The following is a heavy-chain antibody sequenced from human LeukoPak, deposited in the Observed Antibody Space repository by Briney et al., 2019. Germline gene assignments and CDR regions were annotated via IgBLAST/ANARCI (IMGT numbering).Heavy chain of an antibody. CDR2: IYYSGST. Sequence: SETLSLTCTVSGGSISSYYWSWIRQPPGKGLEWIGYIYYSGSTNYNPSLKSRVTISVDTSKNQFSLKLSSVTAADTAVYYCARDGGLWVHHSGPFDYWGQGTLVTVSS. J-gene: IGHJ4*02. V-gene: IGHV4-59*01. CDR3: ARDGGLWVHHSGPFDY. CDR1: GGSISSYY. D-gene: IGHD1-26*01.